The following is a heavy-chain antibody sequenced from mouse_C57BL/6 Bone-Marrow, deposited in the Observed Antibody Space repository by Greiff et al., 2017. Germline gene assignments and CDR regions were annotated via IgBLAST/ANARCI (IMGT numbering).Heavy chain of an antibody. D-gene: IGHD2-4*01. J-gene: IGHJ3*01. CDR1: GYTFTSYW. CDR3: ARSIYYDYDVGWFAY. V-gene: IGHV1-53*01. CDR2: INPSNGGT. Sequence: VQLQQPGTELVKPGASVKLSCKASGYTFTSYWMHWVKQRPGQGLEWIGNINPSNGGTNYNEKFKSKATLTVDKSSSTAYMQLSSLTSEDSAVXYCARSIYYDYDVGWFAYWGQGTLVTVSA.